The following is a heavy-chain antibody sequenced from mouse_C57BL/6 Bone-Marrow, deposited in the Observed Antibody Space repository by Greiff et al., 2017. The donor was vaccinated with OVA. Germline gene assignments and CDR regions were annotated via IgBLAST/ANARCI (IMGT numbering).Heavy chain of an antibody. CDR2: IYPRDGST. CDR3: ASERLGYYGTRADYAMDY. J-gene: IGHJ4*01. D-gene: IGHD1-1*01. V-gene: IGHV1-78*01. Sequence: QVQLQQSDAELVKPGASVKISCKASGYTFTDHTIHWVKQRPGQGLEWIGYIYPRDGSTKYNEKFKGKATLTADNSSSTAYMQLNSLTSEDSAVYFCASERLGYYGTRADYAMDYWGKGTSVTVSS. CDR1: GYTFTDHT.